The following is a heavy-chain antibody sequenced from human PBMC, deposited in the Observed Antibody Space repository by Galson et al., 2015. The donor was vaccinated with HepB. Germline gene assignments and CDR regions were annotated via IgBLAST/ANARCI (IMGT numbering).Heavy chain of an antibody. V-gene: IGHV3-23*01. CDR3: AKRLRNSDGEFDS. J-gene: IGHJ4*02. CDR1: GLTFSTHA. D-gene: IGHD2-15*01. CDR2: ISASDGST. Sequence: SLRLSCAASGLTFSTHAMNWVRQAPGKGLEWVSFISASDGSTYYADSVQGRFTISRDNSRNTLYLQMNNLRAEDTAIYYCAKRLRNSDGEFDSWGQGTLVTVSS.